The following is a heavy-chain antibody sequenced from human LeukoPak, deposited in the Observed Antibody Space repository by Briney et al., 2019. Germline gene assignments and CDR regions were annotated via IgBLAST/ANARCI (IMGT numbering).Heavy chain of an antibody. D-gene: IGHD2-8*01. J-gene: IGHJ6*03. CDR3: ARVYRYYYMDV. CDR2: ISSSSSTI. CDR1: GFTFSSYS. V-gene: IGHV3-48*01. Sequence: GRSMRLSCAASGFTFSSYSMNWVRQAPGKGREWVSYISSSSSTIYYADSVKGRLTISRDNAKNSLYLQMNSLRAEDTAVYYCARVYRYYYMDVWGKGTTVTVSS.